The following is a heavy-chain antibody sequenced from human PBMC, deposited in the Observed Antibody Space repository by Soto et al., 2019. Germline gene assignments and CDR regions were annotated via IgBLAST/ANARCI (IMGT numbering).Heavy chain of an antibody. CDR2: IYPGDSDT. CDR1: GYSFTSYW. V-gene: IGHV5-51*01. J-gene: IGHJ3*02. D-gene: IGHD1-26*01. Sequence: PGEALKISCKGSGYSFTSYWIGWVRQMPGKGLEWMGIIYPGDSDTRYSPSFQGQDTISADKSISTAYLQWSSLKASDTAMYYCARWLVGDKVFDAFDICGQGTMVTVS. CDR3: ARWLVGDKVFDAFDI.